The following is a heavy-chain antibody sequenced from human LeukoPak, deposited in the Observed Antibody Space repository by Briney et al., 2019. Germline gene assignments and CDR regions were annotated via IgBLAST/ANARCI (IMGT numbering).Heavy chain of an antibody. CDR2: INPNSGGT. Sequence: ASVKASCKASGYTFTGYYMHWVRQALRQGLEWMGWINPNSGGTNYAQKFQGRVTMTRDTSISTAYMELSRLRSDDTAVYYCASQEGGDDYGDYVWFDAFDIWGQGTMVTVSS. CDR1: GYTFTGYY. CDR3: ASQEGGDDYGDYVWFDAFDI. V-gene: IGHV1-2*02. J-gene: IGHJ3*02. D-gene: IGHD4-17*01.